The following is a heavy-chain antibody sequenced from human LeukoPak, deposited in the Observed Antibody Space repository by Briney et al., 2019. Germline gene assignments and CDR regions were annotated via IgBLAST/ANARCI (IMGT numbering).Heavy chain of an antibody. V-gene: IGHV1-58*02. D-gene: IGHD3-3*01. J-gene: IGHJ5*02. CDR2: IVVGSGNT. CDR3: ARESGTIFGVVIFRGWFDP. Sequence: GTSVKVSCKASGFTFTSSAMQWVRQARGQRLEWIGWIVVGSGNTNYAQKFQERVTITRDTSISTAYMELSRLRSDDTAVYYCARESGTIFGVVIFRGWFDPWGQGTLVTVSS. CDR1: GFTFTSSA.